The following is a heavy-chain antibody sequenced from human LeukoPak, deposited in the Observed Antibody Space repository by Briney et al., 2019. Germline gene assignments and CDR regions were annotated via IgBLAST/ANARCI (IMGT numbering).Heavy chain of an antibody. CDR3: ARDIAVVVAATLGYYYYGMDV. CDR2: IWYDGSNK. J-gene: IGHJ6*02. V-gene: IGHV3-33*01. CDR1: GFTFSSYG. Sequence: GRSLRLSCAASGFTFSSYGMHWVRQAPGKGLEWVAVIWYDGSNKYYADSVKGRFTISRDNSKNTLYLQMNSLRAEDTAVYYCARDIAVVVAATLGYYYYGMDVWGQGTTVTVSS. D-gene: IGHD2-15*01.